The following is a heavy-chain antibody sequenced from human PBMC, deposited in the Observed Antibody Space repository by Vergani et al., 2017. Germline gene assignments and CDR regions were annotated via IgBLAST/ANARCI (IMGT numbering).Heavy chain of an antibody. J-gene: IGHJ4*02. CDR3: ARSRIYYGAGSPDY. V-gene: IGHV4-30-4*01. D-gene: IGHD3-10*01. Sequence: QVQLQESGPGLVKPSQTLSLTCTVSGGSISSGDYFWSWIRQSPGKGLEWIGYISNTGRTSYNPSLKSRVSISVDTSKNQFSLQMRSLTAADTAVYYCARSRIYYGAGSPDYWGQGTLVTVSS. CDR2: ISNTGRT. CDR1: GGSISSGDYF.